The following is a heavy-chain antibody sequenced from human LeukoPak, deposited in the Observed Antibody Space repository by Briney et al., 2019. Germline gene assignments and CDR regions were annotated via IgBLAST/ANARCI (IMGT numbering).Heavy chain of an antibody. J-gene: IGHJ4*02. V-gene: IGHV4-39*07. Sequence: KSSETLSLTCTVSGGSISSSSYYWGWIRQPPGKGLEWIGSIYYSGSTYYNPSLKSRVTISVDTSKNQFSLKLSSVTAADTAVYYCARVAYDSSGYYPSEWDYWGQGSLVTVSS. CDR3: ARVAYDSSGYYPSEWDY. CDR2: IYYSGST. D-gene: IGHD3-22*01. CDR1: GGSISSSSYY.